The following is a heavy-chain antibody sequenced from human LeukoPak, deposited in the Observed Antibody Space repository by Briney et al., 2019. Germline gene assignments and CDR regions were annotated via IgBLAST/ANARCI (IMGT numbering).Heavy chain of an antibody. CDR1: GFTFSSYG. CDR3: AKGPGGDCGGDCDWYFDL. J-gene: IGHJ2*01. Sequence: GRSLRLSCAASGFTFSSYGMHWVRQAPGKGLEWEAVISYDGSNKYYADSVKGRFTISRDNSKNTLYLQMNGLRAEDTAVYYCAKGPGGDCGGDCDWYFDLWGRGTLVTVSS. CDR2: ISYDGSNK. D-gene: IGHD2-21*02. V-gene: IGHV3-30*18.